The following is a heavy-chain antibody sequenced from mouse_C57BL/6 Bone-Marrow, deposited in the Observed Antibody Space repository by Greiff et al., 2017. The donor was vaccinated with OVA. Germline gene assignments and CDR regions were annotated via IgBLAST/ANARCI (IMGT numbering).Heavy chain of an antibody. D-gene: IGHD1-1*01. Sequence: EVKLVESGGGLVKPGGSLKLSCAASGFTFSSYAMSWVRQTPEKRLEWVATISAGGSYTYYPDNVKGRFTITRDNANNNLYLQMSHLKSEDTALYYCARDKIVDSFFDYWGQGTTLTVSS. CDR1: GFTFSSYA. CDR3: ARDKIVDSFFDY. V-gene: IGHV5-4*01. J-gene: IGHJ2*01. CDR2: ISAGGSYT.